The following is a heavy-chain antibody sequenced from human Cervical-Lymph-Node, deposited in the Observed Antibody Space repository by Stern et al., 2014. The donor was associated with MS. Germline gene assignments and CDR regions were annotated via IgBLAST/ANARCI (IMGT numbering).Heavy chain of an antibody. V-gene: IGHV1-69*01. D-gene: IGHD6-19*01. CDR1: GGTFSSYP. J-gene: IGHJ4*02. CDR2: IIPIFGTA. CDR3: ARGEKQWLSLWDY. Sequence: QVQLVESGAEVKKPGSSVKVSCKASGGTFSSYPIRWVRPAPGQGLEWMGGIIPIFGTANYAQKFQGRVTITADESTRTAYMELSSLRSEDTAVYYCARGEKQWLSLWDYWGQGTLVTVSS.